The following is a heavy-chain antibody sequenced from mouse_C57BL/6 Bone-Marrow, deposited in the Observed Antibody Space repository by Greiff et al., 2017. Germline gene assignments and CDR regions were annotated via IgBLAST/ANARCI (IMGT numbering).Heavy chain of an antibody. J-gene: IGHJ2*01. V-gene: IGHV1-81*01. D-gene: IGHD1-1*01. CDR3: ARGATTVVAPYYFDY. CDR1: GYTFTSSG. Sequence: QVQLQQSGAELARPGASVKLSCKASGYTFTSSGISWVKQRTGQGLEWIGEIYPRSGNTYYNEKFKGKATLTADKSSSTAYMELRSLTSEDSAVYFCARGATTVVAPYYFDYWGQGTTLTVSS. CDR2: IYPRSGNT.